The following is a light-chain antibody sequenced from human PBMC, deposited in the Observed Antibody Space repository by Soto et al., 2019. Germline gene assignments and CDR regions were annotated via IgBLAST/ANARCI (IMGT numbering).Light chain of an antibody. CDR3: QQTRGYPST. V-gene: IGKV1-5*01. CDR2: DAS. Sequence: QVSLSXSTLSACMGDXXXXXXXSSQTIDKWLALYQQEXGKARKLLIHDASXLQRGVPSRFRGSNSGTDFTLTISSLQAEDFATYYCQQTRGYPSTFGGGTKVDIK. J-gene: IGKJ4*01. CDR1: QTIDKW.